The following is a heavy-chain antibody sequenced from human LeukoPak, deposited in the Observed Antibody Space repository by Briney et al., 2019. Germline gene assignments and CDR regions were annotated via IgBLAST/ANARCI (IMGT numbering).Heavy chain of an antibody. Sequence: GRSLRLSCAASGFTFDDYAMHWVRQAPGKGLEWVSGISWNSGSIGYADSVKGRFTISRDNAKNSLYLQMNSLRAEDTALYYCAEDKSYSSGWFLDYWGQGTLVTVSS. D-gene: IGHD6-19*01. V-gene: IGHV3-9*01. J-gene: IGHJ4*02. CDR1: GFTFDDYA. CDR3: AEDKSYSSGWFLDY. CDR2: ISWNSGSI.